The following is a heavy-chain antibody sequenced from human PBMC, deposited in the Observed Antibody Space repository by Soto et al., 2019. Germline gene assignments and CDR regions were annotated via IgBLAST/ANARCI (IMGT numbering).Heavy chain of an antibody. D-gene: IGHD2-8*01. CDR3: ARDRGGYCSDSVCYGMDV. Sequence: QVQLQESGPGLVKPSQTLSLTCTVSGGSISSGGYYWSWIRQHPGKGLEWIGYMYYSGSTYYNPSLKRRVTISADTSKNQFSLKLSSVTAADTAVYYCARDRGGYCSDSVCYGMDVWAKGPRSPSP. CDR2: MYYSGST. V-gene: IGHV4-31*03. J-gene: IGHJ6*02. CDR1: GGSISSGGYY.